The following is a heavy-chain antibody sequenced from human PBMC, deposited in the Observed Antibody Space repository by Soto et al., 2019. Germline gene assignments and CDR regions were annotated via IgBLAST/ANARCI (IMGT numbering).Heavy chain of an antibody. CDR2: ISGYNGNT. CDR3: ARDRSRWYIFDY. J-gene: IGHJ4*02. CDR1: GYTFTSYG. Sequence: ASVKVSCKASGYTFTSYGISWVLQAPGQGLEWMGWISGYNGNTNYAQKFQGRVTMTTDTFTSTAYMELRSLRSDDTAVYYCARDRSRWYIFDYWGQGNLVTVFS. V-gene: IGHV1-18*04. D-gene: IGHD6-13*01.